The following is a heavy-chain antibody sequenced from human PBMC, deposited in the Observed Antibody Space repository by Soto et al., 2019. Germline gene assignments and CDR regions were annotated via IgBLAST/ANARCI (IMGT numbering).Heavy chain of an antibody. J-gene: IGHJ6*02. Sequence: QVQLVQSGAEVKKPGSSVKVSCKASGGTFSSYAISWVRQAPGQGLEWMGGIIPIFGTANYAQKFQGRVTITADESTSTAYMELSSLRSEDTAVYYCARAEYSSSSGTYYDYGMDVWGQGTTVTVSS. CDR1: GGTFSSYA. D-gene: IGHD6-6*01. CDR2: IIPIFGTA. V-gene: IGHV1-69*01. CDR3: ARAEYSSSSGTYYDYGMDV.